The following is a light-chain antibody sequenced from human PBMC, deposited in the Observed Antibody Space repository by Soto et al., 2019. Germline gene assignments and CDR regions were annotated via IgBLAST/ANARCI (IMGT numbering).Light chain of an antibody. CDR1: QSVRNSH. J-gene: IGKJ1*01. CDR3: QQYGDSPWT. CDR2: RAA. V-gene: IGKV3-20*01. Sequence: EIVLTQSPCTLCLSPGERATLSCRASQSVRNSHLAWYQQKPGQPPRLLISRAASRAPGIPDRFSGSGSGTGFTLSISKLEPEDSALYYCQQYGDSPWTFGLGTKADIK.